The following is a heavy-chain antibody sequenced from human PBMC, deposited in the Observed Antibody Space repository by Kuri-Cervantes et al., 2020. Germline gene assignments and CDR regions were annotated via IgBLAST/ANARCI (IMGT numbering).Heavy chain of an antibody. CDR2: INPNNGGT. CDR3: ARDQDYGGNFWYFDY. J-gene: IGHJ4*02. Sequence: ASVKVSCKASGYTFTGYYMNWVRQAPGQGLEWMGWINPNNGGTNYAQKLQDRVTMTIDTSTSTAYMDLRSLRSDDTAVYYCARDQDYGGNFWYFDYWGQGTLVTVSS. D-gene: IGHD4-23*01. V-gene: IGHV1-2*02. CDR1: GYTFTGYY.